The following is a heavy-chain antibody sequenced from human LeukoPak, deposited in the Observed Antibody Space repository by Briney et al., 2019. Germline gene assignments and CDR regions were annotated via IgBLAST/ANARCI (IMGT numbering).Heavy chain of an antibody. CDR3: AKERTNSEDYFDY. J-gene: IGHJ4*02. CDR1: GFTFSSYG. Sequence: GGSLRLSCAASGFTFSSYGMHWVRQAPGKGLEWVAVISYDVSVKYYADSVKGRFTISRDNSENTLCLQMNSLRAEDTAMYYCAKERTNSEDYFDYWGQGTLVTVSS. CDR2: ISYDVSVK. V-gene: IGHV3-30*18. D-gene: IGHD4-23*01.